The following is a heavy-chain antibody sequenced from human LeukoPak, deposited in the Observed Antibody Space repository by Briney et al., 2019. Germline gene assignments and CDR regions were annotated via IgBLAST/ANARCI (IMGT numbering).Heavy chain of an antibody. J-gene: IGHJ3*02. D-gene: IGHD2-15*01. CDR3: ARVGRPYAFDI. CDR2: IYYSGNT. CDR1: GGSISSYY. V-gene: IGHV4-59*01. Sequence: PSETLSLTCTVSGGSISSYYWSWIRQPPGKGLEWIGYIYYSGNTNYNPSLKSRVTISVDTSKNQFSLMLSSVTAADTAVYYCARVGRPYAFDIWGQGTLVTVSS.